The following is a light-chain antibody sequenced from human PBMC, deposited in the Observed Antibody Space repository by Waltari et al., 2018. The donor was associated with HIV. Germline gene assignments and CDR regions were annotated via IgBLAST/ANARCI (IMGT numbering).Light chain of an antibody. CDR1: QSISSY. CDR2: AAS. V-gene: IGKV1-39*01. CDR3: QQSYSTPLFT. Sequence: DIQMTQSPSSLSASVGDRVTITCRASQSISSYLNWYQQKPGKAPKLRIYAASSLQSGVLSRFSRSGSGTDFTLTISSLQPEDFATYYCQQSYSTPLFTFGQGTRLEIK. J-gene: IGKJ5*01.